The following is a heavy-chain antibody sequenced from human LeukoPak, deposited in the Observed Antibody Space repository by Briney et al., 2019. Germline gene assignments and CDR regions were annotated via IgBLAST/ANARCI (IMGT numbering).Heavy chain of an antibody. CDR1: GYTLTELS. Sequence: ASVKVSCKVSGYTLTELSMHWVRQAPGQGLEWMGGIIPIFGTANYAQKFQGRVTIAADESTSTAYMELSSLRSEDTAVYYCAREFGLPNWFDPWGQGTLVTVSS. V-gene: IGHV1-69*13. J-gene: IGHJ5*02. CDR2: IIPIFGTA. D-gene: IGHD3-16*01. CDR3: AREFGLPNWFDP.